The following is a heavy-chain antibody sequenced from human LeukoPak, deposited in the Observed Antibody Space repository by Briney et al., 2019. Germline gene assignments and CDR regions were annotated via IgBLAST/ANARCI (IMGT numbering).Heavy chain of an antibody. V-gene: IGHV4-39*01. CDR2: IYYSGST. CDR3: ARLSPYYDFWSGYPHPFSYYYYGMDV. J-gene: IGHJ6*02. Sequence: SETLSLTCTVSGGSISSSSYYWGWIRQPPGKGLEWIGSIYYSGSTYYNPSLKSRVTISVDTSKNQFSLKLSSVTAADTAVYYCARLSPYYDFWSGYPHPFSYYYYGMDVWGQGTTVTVSS. CDR1: GGSISSSSYY. D-gene: IGHD3-3*01.